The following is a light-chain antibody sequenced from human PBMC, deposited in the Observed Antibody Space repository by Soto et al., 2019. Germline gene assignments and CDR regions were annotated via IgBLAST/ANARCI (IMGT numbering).Light chain of an antibody. CDR3: QHYGKSHDWDTWT. Sequence: EVVLTQSPGTLSLSPGEIATLSCRASQSVSSSHLAWYQQKPGQAPRLLLYGASNSATGVPDMISGSGSGSDLSLSFRRLETEDFAVYYCQHYGKSHDWDTWTFGQGTNVEV. CDR1: QSVSSSH. CDR2: GAS. J-gene: IGKJ1*01. V-gene: IGKV3-20*01.